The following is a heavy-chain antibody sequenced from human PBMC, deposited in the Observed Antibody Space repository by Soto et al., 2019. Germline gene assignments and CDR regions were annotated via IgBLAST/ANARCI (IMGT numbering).Heavy chain of an antibody. D-gene: IGHD3-22*01. CDR2: IYYSGST. V-gene: IGHV4-59*01. Sequence: KPSETLSLTCTVSGGSISRYYWSWIRQPPGKGLEWIGFIYYSGSTNYNPSLKSRVSLSVDTSKNQFSLKLSSVTAADTAVYYCARDKYSDGSGYPDAFEIWGQGTMVTVSS. J-gene: IGHJ3*02. CDR3: ARDKYSDGSGYPDAFEI. CDR1: GGSISRYY.